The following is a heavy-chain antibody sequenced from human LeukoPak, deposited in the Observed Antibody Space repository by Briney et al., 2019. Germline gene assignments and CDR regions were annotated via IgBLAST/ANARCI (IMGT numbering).Heavy chain of an antibody. CDR2: IYYSGST. J-gene: IGHJ3*02. D-gene: IGHD5-24*01. CDR3: ARLEMVAVVDAFDI. CDR1: GGSISSSSYY. Sequence: PSETLSLTCTVSGGSISSSSYYWGWIRQPPGKGLEWIGSIYYSGSTYYNPSLKSRVTISVDTSKNQFSLKLSSVTAADTAVYYCARLEMVAVVDAFDIWGQGTMVTVSS. V-gene: IGHV4-39*07.